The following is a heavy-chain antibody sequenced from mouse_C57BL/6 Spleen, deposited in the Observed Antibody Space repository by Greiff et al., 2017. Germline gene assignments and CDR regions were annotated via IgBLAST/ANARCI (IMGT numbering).Heavy chain of an antibody. CDR1: GYTFTSYG. Sequence: QVQLQQSGAELARPGASVKLSCKASGYTFTSYGISWVKQRTGPGLEWIGEIYPRSGNTYYNEKFKGKATLTADKSSSKAYMELRILTSEYSAVYFCASIYYDYDVGYFDYWGQGTTLTVSS. V-gene: IGHV1-81*01. J-gene: IGHJ2*01. CDR2: IYPRSGNT. CDR3: ASIYYDYDVGYFDY. D-gene: IGHD2-4*01.